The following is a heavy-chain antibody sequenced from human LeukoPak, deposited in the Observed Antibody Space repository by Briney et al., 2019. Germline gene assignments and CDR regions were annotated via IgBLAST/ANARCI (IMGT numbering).Heavy chain of an antibody. J-gene: IGHJ3*02. CDR3: ARDHLWASDI. V-gene: IGHV3-48*02. CDR1: GFTFSSYA. CDR2: ISSTSSAM. Sequence: PGGSLRLSCAASGFTFSSYAMHWVRQAPGKGLEWVSYISSTSSAMYYADSVKGRFTISRDNAKNSLYLQMNSLRDEDTAVYYCARDHLWASDIWGQGTMVTVSS. D-gene: IGHD2-21*01.